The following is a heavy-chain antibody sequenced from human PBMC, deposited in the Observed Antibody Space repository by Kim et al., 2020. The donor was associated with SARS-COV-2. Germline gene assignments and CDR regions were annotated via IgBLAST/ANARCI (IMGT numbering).Heavy chain of an antibody. D-gene: IGHD6-19*01. CDR3: SERGFAFTAGWYVGGVN. CDR2: ISGGAYT. CDR1: GFTFSSFA. V-gene: IGHV3-23*01. Sequence: GGSLRLSCAASGFTFSSFAMTWVRQAPGKGLEWVSAISGGAYTYYSASVEGRLSISRNNSTKTLYLQMISLRGEDKAAYYCSERGFAFTAGWYVGGVNWG. J-gene: IGHJ1*01.